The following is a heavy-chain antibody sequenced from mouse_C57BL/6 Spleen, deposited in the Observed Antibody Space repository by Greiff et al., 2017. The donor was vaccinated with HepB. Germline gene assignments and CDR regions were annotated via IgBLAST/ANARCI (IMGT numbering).Heavy chain of an antibody. CDR3: ASPLLDY. J-gene: IGHJ2*01. CDR2: IDPSDSYT. Sequence: QVQLQQPGAELVRPGTSVKLSCKASGYTFTSYWMHWVKQRPGQGLEWIGVIDPSDSYTNYNQKFKGKATLTVDTSSSTAYMQLSSLTSEDSAVYYCASPLLDYWGQGTTLIVSS. V-gene: IGHV1-59*01. CDR1: GYTFTSYW.